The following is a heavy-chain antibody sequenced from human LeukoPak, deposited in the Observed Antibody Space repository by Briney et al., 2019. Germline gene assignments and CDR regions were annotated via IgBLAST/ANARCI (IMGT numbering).Heavy chain of an antibody. CDR2: TSGSGGST. Sequence: PGGSLRLSCAASGFTFSNYAMSWVRQAPGKGLEWVSSTSGSGGSTYHGDSVKGRFTISRDNSKNTLYPQMNSLRAEDTAVYYCAKGERGNWNHFDSWGQGALVTVSS. D-gene: IGHD1-1*01. CDR3: AKGERGNWNHFDS. V-gene: IGHV3-23*01. CDR1: GFTFSNYA. J-gene: IGHJ4*02.